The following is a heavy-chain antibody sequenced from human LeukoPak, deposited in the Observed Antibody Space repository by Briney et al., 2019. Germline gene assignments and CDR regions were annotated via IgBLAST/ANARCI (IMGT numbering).Heavy chain of an antibody. V-gene: IGHV3-23*01. CDR2: TFQGGGEI. J-gene: IGHJ5*02. D-gene: IGHD5-18*01. CDR3: ATYRQVMLPFEA. CDR1: GFTFSSYA. Sequence: GGSLRLSCAASGFTFSSYAMNWVRQAPGKGLEWVSSTFQGGGEIHYADSVRGRFTISRDNSRSTLFLQMNSLRGEDTAIYYCATYRQVMLPFEAWGQGTLVTVSS.